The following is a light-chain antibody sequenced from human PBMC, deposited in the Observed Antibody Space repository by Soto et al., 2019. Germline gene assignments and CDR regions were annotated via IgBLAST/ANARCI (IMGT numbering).Light chain of an antibody. CDR2: NVN. CDR3: SSFTSSTTYV. Sequence: SVLNQFSSGFGGPGPAIPLPLTLNSNDVGNYNYVSWYQQHPGEVPKLIIFNVNNRPSGVSNRFSGSKSGNTASLTISGLQADDEADYYCSSFTSSTTYVFGTGTKVTVL. V-gene: IGLV2-14*01. CDR1: SNDVGNYNY. J-gene: IGLJ1*01.